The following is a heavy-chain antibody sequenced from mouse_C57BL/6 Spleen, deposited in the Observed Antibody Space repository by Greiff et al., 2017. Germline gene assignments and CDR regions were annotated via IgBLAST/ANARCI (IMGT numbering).Heavy chain of an antibody. Sequence: QVQLQPSGPELVKPGASVKISCKASGYAFRRYWLNWVKQRPGKGLEWIGRIYPGDGDTNYNGKFKGKATLTADKSSSTAYMQLSSLTSEDSAVYVCARGGPYARDYWGQGTSVTVSA. CDR3: ARGGPYARDY. J-gene: IGHJ4*01. CDR1: GYAFRRYW. CDR2: IYPGDGDT. V-gene: IGHV1-82*01.